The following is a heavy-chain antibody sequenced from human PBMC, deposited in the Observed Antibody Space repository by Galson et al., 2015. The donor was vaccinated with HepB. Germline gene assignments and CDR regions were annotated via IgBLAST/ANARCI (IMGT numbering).Heavy chain of an antibody. Sequence: SVKVSCKASGYTFTGYYMHWVRQAPGQGLEWMGWINPNSGGTNYAQKFQGRVTMTRDTSISTAYMELSRLRSDDTAVYYCARDSGSTSCYDYWGQGTLVTVSS. CDR2: INPNSGGT. CDR1: GYTFTGYY. V-gene: IGHV1-2*02. J-gene: IGHJ4*02. CDR3: ARDSGSTSCYDY. D-gene: IGHD2-2*01.